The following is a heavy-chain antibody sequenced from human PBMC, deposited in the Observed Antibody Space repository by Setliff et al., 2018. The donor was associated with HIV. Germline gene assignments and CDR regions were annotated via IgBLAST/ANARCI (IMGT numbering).Heavy chain of an antibody. CDR1: GGTFSTYS. J-gene: IGHJ3*02. D-gene: IGHD3-9*01. V-gene: IGHV1-69*06. CDR2: IIPIFGKT. Sequence: ASVKVSCKGFGGTFSTYSLSRVRQAPGQGLEWMGGIIPIFGKTNYAQKFQGRVTITADKSTTTAFMDLSGLRSEDTAVYYCAENRSPSIFSAPTNAFDIWGQGTMVTVSS. CDR3: AENRSPSIFSAPTNAFDI.